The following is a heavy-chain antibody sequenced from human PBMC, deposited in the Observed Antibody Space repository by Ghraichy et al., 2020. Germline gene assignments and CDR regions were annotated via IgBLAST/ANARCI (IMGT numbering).Heavy chain of an antibody. CDR1: GFTFSDAW. J-gene: IGHJ6*02. Sequence: GGSLRLSCEGSGFTFSDAWMSWVRQAPGKGLEWVGRIKSKSKGGTPDYAEHVKGRFTISRDDSKNTLYLQMDSLNTEDTAVYYCNKLPSLLWFGYGMDVWGPGTTVTVFS. D-gene: IGHD3-10*01. CDR2: IKSKSKGGTP. V-gene: IGHV3-15*01. CDR3: NKLPSLLWFGYGMDV.